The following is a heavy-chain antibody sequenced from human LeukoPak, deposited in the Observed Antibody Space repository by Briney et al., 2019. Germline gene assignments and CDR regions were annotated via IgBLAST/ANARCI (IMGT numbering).Heavy chain of an antibody. CDR2: IYYSGNT. Sequence: SETLSLTCTVSGGSISGYYWNWIRQPPGKGLEWIGYIYYSGNTNYNPSLKSRVTISLDTSKNQFSLKLSSVTAADTAVYYCARDLRVVVTAIFDFWGQGTLVTVSS. V-gene: IGHV4-59*12. CDR1: GGSISGYY. J-gene: IGHJ4*02. D-gene: IGHD2-21*02. CDR3: ARDLRVVVTAIFDF.